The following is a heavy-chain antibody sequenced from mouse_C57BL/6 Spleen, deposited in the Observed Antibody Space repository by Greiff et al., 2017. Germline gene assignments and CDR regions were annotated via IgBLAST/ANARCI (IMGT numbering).Heavy chain of an antibody. CDR2: IYPGDGDT. Sequence: QVQLQQSGAELVKPGASVKISCKASGYAFSSYWMNWVKQRPGKGLEWIGQIYPGDGDTNYNGKFKGKATLTADKSSSTAYMQLSSLTSEDSAVYFCAREEANWDTWFAYWGRGTLVTVSA. J-gene: IGHJ3*01. CDR1: GYAFSSYW. V-gene: IGHV1-80*01. D-gene: IGHD4-1*01. CDR3: AREEANWDTWFAY.